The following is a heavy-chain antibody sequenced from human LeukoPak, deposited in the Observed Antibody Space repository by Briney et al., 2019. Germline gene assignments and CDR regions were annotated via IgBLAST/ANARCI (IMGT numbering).Heavy chain of an antibody. V-gene: IGHV1-2*02. D-gene: IGHD3-9*01. CDR2: INPNSGGT. CDR3: ARSLRYFDWLLPGY. Sequence: GASVKVSCKASGYSFTGYYMHWVRQAPGQGLEWMGWINPNSGGTNYAQKFQGRVTMTRDTSVSTAYMELSRLRSDDTAVYYCARSLRYFDWLLPGYWGQGTLVTVSS. J-gene: IGHJ4*02. CDR1: GYSFTGYY.